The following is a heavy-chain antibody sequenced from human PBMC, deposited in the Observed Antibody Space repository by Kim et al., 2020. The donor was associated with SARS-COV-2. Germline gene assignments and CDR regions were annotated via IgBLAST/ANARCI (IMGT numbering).Heavy chain of an antibody. Sequence: GGSLRLSCAASGFTFSAYSMNWVRQAPGRGLEWVSVISGSGSTIYYADSVKGRFTVSRDNARNSLFLQMDSLRVEDTAVYYCSREPPSISQCGMDVWGQGTTVTVSS. D-gene: IGHD2-2*01. V-gene: IGHV3-21*01. CDR2: ISGSGSTI. CDR3: SREPPSISQCGMDV. CDR1: GFTFSAYS. J-gene: IGHJ6*02.